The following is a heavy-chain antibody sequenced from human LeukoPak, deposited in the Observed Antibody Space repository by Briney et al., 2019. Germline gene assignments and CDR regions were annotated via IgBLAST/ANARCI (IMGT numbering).Heavy chain of an antibody. J-gene: IGHJ4*02. CDR3: ARATYSSDY. D-gene: IGHD6-13*01. CDR2: IGSSSSYI. Sequence: GGSLRLSCAASGFTFSSYSMNWVRQAPGKGLEWVSSIGSSSSYIYYADSVKGRFTISRDNAKNSLYLQMNSLRAEDTAVYYCARATYSSDYWGQGTLVTVSS. V-gene: IGHV3-21*01. CDR1: GFTFSSYS.